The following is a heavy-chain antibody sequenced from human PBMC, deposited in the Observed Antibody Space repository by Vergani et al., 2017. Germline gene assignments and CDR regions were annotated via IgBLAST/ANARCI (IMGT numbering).Heavy chain of an antibody. Sequence: QVQLVESGGGLVKPGGSLRLSRAASGFSFSDHNMTWIRQAPGKGLEWVSYISNSGNTIEYADSVKGRFSISRDNAKSSLFLQMDSLRAEDTAVYYCARERRDYNKFPGTFDIWG. CDR3: ARERRDYNKFPGTFDI. J-gene: IGHJ3*02. D-gene: IGHD4-11*01. V-gene: IGHV3-11*01. CDR2: ISNSGNTI. CDR1: GFSFSDHN.